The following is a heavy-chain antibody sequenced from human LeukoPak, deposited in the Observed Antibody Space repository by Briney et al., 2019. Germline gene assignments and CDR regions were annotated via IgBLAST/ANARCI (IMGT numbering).Heavy chain of an antibody. Sequence: GSLRPSCAVSGFTFSRHVMHWVRQAPGKGLEWVAVVSSDGTNKYYADSVKGRFTISKDNSKNTLYLQMNSLRTEDTAIYYCARELTGESLDYWGQGTPVTVSS. CDR1: GFTFSRHV. D-gene: IGHD7-27*01. V-gene: IGHV3-30-3*01. CDR3: ARELTGESLDY. CDR2: VSSDGTNK. J-gene: IGHJ4*02.